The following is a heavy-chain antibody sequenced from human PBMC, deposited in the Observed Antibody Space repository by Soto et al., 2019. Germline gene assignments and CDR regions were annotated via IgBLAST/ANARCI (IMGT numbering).Heavy chain of an antibody. Sequence: PGGSLRLSCAASVFTFSSYGMHFVRQAPGKGLEWVAVISYDGSNKYYADSVKGRFTISRDNSKNTLYLQMNSLRAEDTAVYYCANVVDTAMVIGPPQEYWGQGTLLTVSS. D-gene: IGHD5-18*01. CDR3: ANVVDTAMVIGPPQEY. V-gene: IGHV3-30*18. CDR2: ISYDGSNK. J-gene: IGHJ4*02. CDR1: VFTFSSYG.